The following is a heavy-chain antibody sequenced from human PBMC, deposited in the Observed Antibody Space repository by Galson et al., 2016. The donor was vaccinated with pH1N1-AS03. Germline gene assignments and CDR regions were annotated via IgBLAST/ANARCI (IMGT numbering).Heavy chain of an antibody. CDR2: IYWDGDG. CDR1: GFSLSTGGVH. V-gene: IGHV2-5*02. J-gene: IGHJ4*02. CDR3: ARSTHVNEGLDS. D-gene: IGHD2-8*01. Sequence: PALVKPTQTLTLTCTFSGFSLSTGGVHVAWIRQPPGKALEWLALIYWDGDGRYNSSLRSRLSISRDTSKNHVVLTMTSVGPMDTGTYYCARSTHVNEGLDSWGQGTLVSVSS.